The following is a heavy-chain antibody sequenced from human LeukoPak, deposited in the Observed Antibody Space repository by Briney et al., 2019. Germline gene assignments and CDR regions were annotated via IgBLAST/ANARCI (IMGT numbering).Heavy chain of an antibody. J-gene: IGHJ4*02. V-gene: IGHV3-74*01. CDR2: VSGDGTTT. CDR1: GITISRYW. CDR3: TMFTSGWD. D-gene: IGHD6-19*01. Sequence: GGPLRLSCAASGITISRYWMHWVRQAPGKGLVWVSRVSGDGTTTNYADSVKGRFTISRDNAKNTMSLQMTSLRAEDTAVYYCTMFTSGWDWGQGTLVTVSS.